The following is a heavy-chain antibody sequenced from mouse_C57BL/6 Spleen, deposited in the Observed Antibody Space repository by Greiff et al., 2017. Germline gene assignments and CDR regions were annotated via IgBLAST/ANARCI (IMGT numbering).Heavy chain of an antibody. CDR1: GFNFKDDY. CDR3: TGDYRDYAMDY. D-gene: IGHD2-4*01. Sequence: VQLKESGAELVRPGASVKLSCTASGFNFKDDYMHWVKQRPEQGLEWIGWIDPENGDTEYAPKFQGKATITADTSSNTAYLQLSSLTSEDTAVYYCTGDYRDYAMDYWGQGTSVTVSS. J-gene: IGHJ4*01. CDR2: IDPENGDT. V-gene: IGHV14-4*01.